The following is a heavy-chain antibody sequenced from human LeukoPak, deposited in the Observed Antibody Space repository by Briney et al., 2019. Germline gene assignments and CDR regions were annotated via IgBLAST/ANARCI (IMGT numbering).Heavy chain of an antibody. CDR3: AKDRSYYDSGGFRNFEC. J-gene: IGHJ4*02. CDR1: GFTFSSYG. D-gene: IGHD3-22*01. CDR2: IRNDGSNS. V-gene: IGHV3-30*02. Sequence: GGSLRLSCAASGFTFSSYGVHWVRQAPGKGLEWVAFIRNDGSNSYYADSVKGRFTISRDNSKNTLYLQMNSLRPEDTAVYYCAKDRSYYDSGGFRNFECWGQGTLVTVSS.